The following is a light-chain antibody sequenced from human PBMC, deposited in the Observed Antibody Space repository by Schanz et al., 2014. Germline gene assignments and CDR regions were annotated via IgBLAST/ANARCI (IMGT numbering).Light chain of an antibody. Sequence: QSALTQPASVSGSPGESITISCTGTSSDVGNYNLVSWYQQDAGKAPKLIIYEGSKRPSGVSDRFSGSKSGNTASLTISGLQADDEAEYHCSSFRDGWNFVVFGGGTKLTVL. CDR1: SSDVGNYNL. V-gene: IGLV2-23*03. CDR3: SSFRDGWNFVV. CDR2: EGS. J-gene: IGLJ3*02.